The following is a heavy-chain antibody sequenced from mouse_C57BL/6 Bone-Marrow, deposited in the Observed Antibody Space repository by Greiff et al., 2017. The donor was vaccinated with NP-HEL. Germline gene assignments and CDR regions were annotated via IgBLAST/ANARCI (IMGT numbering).Heavy chain of an antibody. CDR1: GYTFTSYG. CDR2: IYPRSGNT. J-gene: IGHJ4*01. CDR3: ARPPYGSSYVYAMDY. V-gene: IGHV1-81*01. D-gene: IGHD1-1*01. Sequence: QVQLKESGAELARPGASVKLSCKASGYTFTSYGISWVKQRTGQGLEWIGEIYPRSGNTYYNEKFKGKATLTADKSSSTAYMELRSLTSEDSAVYFCARPPYGSSYVYAMDYWGQGTSVTVSS.